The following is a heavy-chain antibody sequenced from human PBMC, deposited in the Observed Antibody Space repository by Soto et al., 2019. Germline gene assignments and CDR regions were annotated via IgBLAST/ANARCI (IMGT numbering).Heavy chain of an antibody. J-gene: IGHJ4*02. D-gene: IGHD1-26*01. CDR2: IDPKNGGT. CDR3: ARDDYGIYPY. V-gene: IGHV1-2*02. Sequence: QVQLVQSGTEVKKPGASVKVSCKASGYTVTDYYIHWVRQAPGQGLEWMGWIDPKNGGTIYAQKFQDRVTMTRDTSISTAYMDLSRLTSDDTALCYCARDDYGIYPYWGQGTLVTVSS. CDR1: GYTVTDYY.